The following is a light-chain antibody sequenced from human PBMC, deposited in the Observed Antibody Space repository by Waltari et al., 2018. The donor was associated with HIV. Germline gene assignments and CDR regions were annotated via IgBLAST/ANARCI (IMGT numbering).Light chain of an antibody. CDR2: KDS. CDR3: QSVDSSATYWV. V-gene: IGLV3-25*03. Sequence: SYELRQPPSVSVSPGQPARITCPGDGLPEQYVYWYQQKPGQAPLLVIFKDSERPSGIPERFSGSSSGTTVTLTVTGVQAEDEADYYCQSVDSSATYWVFGGGTKLTVL. CDR1: GLPEQY. J-gene: IGLJ3*02.